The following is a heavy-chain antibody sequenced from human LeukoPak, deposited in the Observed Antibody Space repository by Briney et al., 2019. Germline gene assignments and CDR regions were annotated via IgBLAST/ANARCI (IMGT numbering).Heavy chain of an antibody. CDR1: GFTFSSYA. V-gene: IGHV3-23*01. J-gene: IGHJ4*02. CDR3: ARAVQIYKKDY. D-gene: IGHD1-1*01. Sequence: GGSLRLSCAASGFTFSSYAMSWVRQAPGKGLEWVSAISGSGGSTYCADSVKGRFTISRDNSKNTLYLQMNSLRAEDTAVYYCARAVQIYKKDYWGQGTLVTVSS. CDR2: ISGSGGST.